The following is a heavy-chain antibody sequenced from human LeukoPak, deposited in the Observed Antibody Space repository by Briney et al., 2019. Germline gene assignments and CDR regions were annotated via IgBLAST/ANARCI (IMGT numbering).Heavy chain of an antibody. Sequence: PGGSLRLSCAASGFTFSSYWMSWVRQAPGKGLEWVANIKQDGSEKYYVDSVKGRFTISRDNAKNSLYLQMNSLRAEDTAVYYCARGREPKDIVVVPAASNHYYYYMDVWGKGTTVTVSS. J-gene: IGHJ6*03. V-gene: IGHV3-7*04. CDR3: ARGREPKDIVVVPAASNHYYYYMDV. D-gene: IGHD2-2*01. CDR1: GFTFSSYW. CDR2: IKQDGSEK.